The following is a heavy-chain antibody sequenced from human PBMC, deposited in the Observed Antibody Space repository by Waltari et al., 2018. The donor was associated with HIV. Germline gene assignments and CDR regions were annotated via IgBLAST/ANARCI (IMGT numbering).Heavy chain of an antibody. CDR1: GYTFTGYY. D-gene: IGHD2-15*01. V-gene: IGHV1-2*02. CDR2: INPKNGDT. Sequence: QVQLVQSGAEVQKPGASVKVSCKASGYTFTGYYIHWVRQAPAPGLEWMGWINPKNGDTNCAQNFQGRVTMTRDTSIGAVYMELSSLTSDDTAIYYCARDPSYGFAACDYWGQGTLVTVSS. J-gene: IGHJ4*02. CDR3: ARDPSYGFAACDY.